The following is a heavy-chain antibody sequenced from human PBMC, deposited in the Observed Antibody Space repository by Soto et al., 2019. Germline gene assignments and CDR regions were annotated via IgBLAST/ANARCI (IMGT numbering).Heavy chain of an antibody. V-gene: IGHV1-18*01. CDR1: GYTFTSYG. J-gene: IGHJ4*02. Sequence: ASVKVSCKASGYTFTSYGISWVRQAPGQGLEWMGWISAYNGNTNYAQKLQGRVTMTTDTSTSTAYMELRSLRSDDTAVYYCARDRGYYDSSGYYRPFDYWGQGTLVTVSS. CDR2: ISAYNGNT. CDR3: ARDRGYYDSSGYYRPFDY. D-gene: IGHD3-22*01.